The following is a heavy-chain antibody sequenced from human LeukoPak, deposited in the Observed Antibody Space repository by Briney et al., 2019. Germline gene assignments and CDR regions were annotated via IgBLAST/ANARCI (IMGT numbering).Heavy chain of an antibody. V-gene: IGHV1-69*05. CDR1: GGTFSSYA. Sequence: SVKVSCKASGGTFSSYAISWVRQAPGQGLEWMGGIIPIFGTANYAQKFQGRVTITTDESTSTAYMELSSLRSEDTAVYYCAREASTGTTVRNWFDPWGQGTLVTVSS. D-gene: IGHD1-7*01. CDR3: AREASTGTTVRNWFDP. J-gene: IGHJ5*02. CDR2: IIPIFGTA.